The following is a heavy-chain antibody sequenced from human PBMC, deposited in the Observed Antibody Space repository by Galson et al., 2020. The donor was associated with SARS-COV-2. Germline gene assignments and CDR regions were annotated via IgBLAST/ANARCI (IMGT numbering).Heavy chain of an antibody. J-gene: IGHJ6*02. CDR2: IYYSGST. V-gene: IGHV4-39*07. Sequence: SQTLSLTCTVSGGSISSSSYYWGWIRQPPGKGLEWIGSIYYSGSTYYNPSLKSRVTISVDTSKNQFSLKLSSVTAADTAVYYCASPAIRDFWSAYYSPSYDGMDVWGQGTTVTVSS. D-gene: IGHD3-3*01. CDR1: GGSISSSSYY. CDR3: ASPAIRDFWSAYYSPSYDGMDV.